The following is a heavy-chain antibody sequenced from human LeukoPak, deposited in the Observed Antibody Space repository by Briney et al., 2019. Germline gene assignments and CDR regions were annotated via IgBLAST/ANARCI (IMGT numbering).Heavy chain of an antibody. CDR3: ASYYLEWLFGWAFDI. CDR1: GFTFSTKY. V-gene: IGHV3-66*02. Sequence: GGSLRLSCAASGFTFSTKYMSWVRQAPGKGLEWVSLIYSDGSTYYADSVKGRITISRDNSKNTLYLKMNSLRAEDTAVYYCASYYLEWLFGWAFDIWGQGTMVTV. J-gene: IGHJ3*02. D-gene: IGHD3-3*01. CDR2: IYSDGST.